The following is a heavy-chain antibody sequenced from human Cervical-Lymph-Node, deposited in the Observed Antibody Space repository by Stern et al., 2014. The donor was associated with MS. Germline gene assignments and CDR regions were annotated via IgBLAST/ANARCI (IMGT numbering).Heavy chain of an antibody. CDR2: ISSSGSSI. CDR3: ARSHSKWLVHDAFDI. D-gene: IGHD6-19*01. J-gene: IGHJ3*02. Sequence: VQLEESGGGLVKPGGSLRLSCAASGFTFSDYYMSWIRQAPGKGLEWVSSISSSGSSIYYADSVKGRFTISRYNAKNSLYLQMNSLRAEDTAVYYCARSHSKWLVHDAFDIWGQGTMVSVSS. CDR1: GFTFSDYY. V-gene: IGHV3-11*01.